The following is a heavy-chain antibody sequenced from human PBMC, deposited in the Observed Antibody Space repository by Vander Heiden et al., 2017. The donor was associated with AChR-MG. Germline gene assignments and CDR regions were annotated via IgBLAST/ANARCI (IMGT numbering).Heavy chain of an antibody. CDR1: GYTFTSYD. D-gene: IGHD5-18*01. Sequence: QVQLVQSGAEVQKPGASVTVSCKASGYTFTSYDINWVRQATGQGLEWMGWMNPNSGNTGYAQKFQGRVTMTRNTSISTAYMELSSLRSEDTAVYYCARGQYTAMETGHDYWGQGTLVTVSS. CDR3: ARGQYTAMETGHDY. J-gene: IGHJ4*02. CDR2: MNPNSGNT. V-gene: IGHV1-8*01.